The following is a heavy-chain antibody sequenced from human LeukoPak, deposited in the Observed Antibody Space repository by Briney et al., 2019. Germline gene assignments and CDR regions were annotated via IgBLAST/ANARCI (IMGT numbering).Heavy chain of an antibody. CDR3: ARGGDYSNYGSVRFDP. CDR2: INPNSGGT. CDR1: GYTFTGHY. Sequence: ASVKVSCKASGYTFTGHYMHWVRQAPGQGLEWMGWINPNSGGTNYAQKFQGRVTMTRDTSISTAYMELSRLRSDDTAVYYCARGGDYSNYGSVRFDPWGQGTLVTVSS. J-gene: IGHJ5*02. V-gene: IGHV1-2*02. D-gene: IGHD4-11*01.